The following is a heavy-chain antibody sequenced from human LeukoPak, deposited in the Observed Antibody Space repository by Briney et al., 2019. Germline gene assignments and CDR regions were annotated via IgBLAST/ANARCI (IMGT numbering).Heavy chain of an antibody. CDR2: INPSGGST. Sequence: ASVKVSCKASGFTFTSYYMHWVRQAPGQGLEWMGIINPSGGSTSYAQKFQGRVTMTRDTSTSTVYMELSSLRSEDTAVYYCARDRSQLERAFDIWGQGTMVTVSS. J-gene: IGHJ3*02. D-gene: IGHD1-1*01. CDR1: GFTFTSYY. V-gene: IGHV1-46*01. CDR3: ARDRSQLERAFDI.